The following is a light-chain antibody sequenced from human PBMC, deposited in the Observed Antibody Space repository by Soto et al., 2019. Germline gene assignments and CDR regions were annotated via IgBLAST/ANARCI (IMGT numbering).Light chain of an antibody. V-gene: IGLV1-44*01. J-gene: IGLJ2*01. CDR3: AAWDDSLNGPA. Sequence: QSVLTQPPSASGTPGQRVTISCSGSSSNIGSNTVNWYQQLPGTAPKLLIYSNNQRPSGVPDRFSGSKSGTSASLVISGLQTEDEADYHCAAWDDSLNGPAFGGGTKVTVL. CDR2: SNN. CDR1: SSNIGSNT.